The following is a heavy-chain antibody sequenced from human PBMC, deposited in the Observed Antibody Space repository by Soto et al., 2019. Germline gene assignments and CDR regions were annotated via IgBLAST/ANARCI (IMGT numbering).Heavy chain of an antibody. D-gene: IGHD3-10*01. CDR2: ISAYNGNT. CDR1: GYTFTSYG. J-gene: IGHJ4*02. CDR3: ARITMVRGVIITWDY. Sequence: SVKVSCKASGYTFTSYGISWVRQAPGQGLEWMGWISAYNGNTNYAQKLQGRVTMTTDTSTSTAYMELRSLRSDDTAVYYCARITMVRGVIITWDYWGQGTLVTVSS. V-gene: IGHV1-18*01.